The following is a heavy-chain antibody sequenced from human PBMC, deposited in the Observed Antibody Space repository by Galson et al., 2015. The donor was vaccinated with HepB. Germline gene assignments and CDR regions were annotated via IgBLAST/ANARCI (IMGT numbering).Heavy chain of an antibody. Sequence: SVKVSCKASGGTFSSYAISWVRQAPGQGLEWMGGIIPIFGTANYAQKFQGRVTITADESTSTAYMELSSLRSEDTAVYYCARKGGGEYYYGSGTDYYYMDVWGKGTTVTVSS. CDR2: IIPIFGTA. D-gene: IGHD3-10*01. V-gene: IGHV1-69*13. CDR1: GGTFSSYA. J-gene: IGHJ6*03. CDR3: ARKGGGEYYYGSGTDYYYMDV.